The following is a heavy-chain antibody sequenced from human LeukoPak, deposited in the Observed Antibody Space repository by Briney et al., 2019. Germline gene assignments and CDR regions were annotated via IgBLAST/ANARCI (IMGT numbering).Heavy chain of an antibody. CDR3: ASGGIYSYIWFDP. D-gene: IGHD5-18*01. CDR2: IYTSGST. CDR1: GGSISSGSYY. V-gene: IGHV4-61*02. J-gene: IGHJ5*02. Sequence: SETLSLTCTVSGGSISSGSYYWSWIRQPAGKGLEWIGRIYTSGSTNYNPSLKSRVTISVDTSKNQLSLKLNSVTTADTAVYYCASGGIYSYIWFDPWGQGTLVTVSS.